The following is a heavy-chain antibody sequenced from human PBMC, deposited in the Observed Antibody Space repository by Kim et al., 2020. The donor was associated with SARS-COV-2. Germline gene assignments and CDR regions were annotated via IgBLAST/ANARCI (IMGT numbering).Heavy chain of an antibody. CDR3: ARAYCGGDCYSVGAFDI. V-gene: IGHV1-69*01. J-gene: IGHJ3*02. D-gene: IGHD2-21*01. Sequence: FQGRGTITADDSTSTAYMELSSLRSEDTAVYYCARAYCGGDCYSVGAFDIWGQGTMVTVSS.